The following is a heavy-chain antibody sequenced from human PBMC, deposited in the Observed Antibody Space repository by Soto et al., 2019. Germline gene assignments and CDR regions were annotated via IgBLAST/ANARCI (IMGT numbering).Heavy chain of an antibody. D-gene: IGHD6-13*01. Sequence: QVQLQESGPGLVKPSQTLSLTCTVSGGSISSGGYYWSWIRQHPGKGLEWIGYVDYSGSTYYNPSLESQVTISVATSKNHSSLKLSSVTAADTAVYYCAKAWVEQQLVTSGGRYYYDGMDVWGQGTTVTVSS. CDR2: VDYSGST. CDR3: AKAWVEQQLVTSGGRYYYDGMDV. J-gene: IGHJ6*02. CDR1: GGSISSGGYY. V-gene: IGHV4-31*01.